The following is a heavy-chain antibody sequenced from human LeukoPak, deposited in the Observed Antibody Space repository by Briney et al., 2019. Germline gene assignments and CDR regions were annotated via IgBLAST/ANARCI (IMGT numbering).Heavy chain of an antibody. J-gene: IGHJ4*02. CDR3: ARLHKRRANFDY. CDR2: IYYSGST. Sequence: SQTLSLTCTVSGGSISSGGYYWSWIRQHPGKGLEWIGYIYYSGSTNYNPSLKSRVTISVDTSKNQFSLKLSSVTAADTAVYYCARLHKRRANFDYWGQGTLVTVSS. CDR1: GGSISSGGYY. V-gene: IGHV4-31*03.